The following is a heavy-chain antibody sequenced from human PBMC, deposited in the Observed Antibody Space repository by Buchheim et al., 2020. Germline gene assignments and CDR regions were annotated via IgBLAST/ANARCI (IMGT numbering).Heavy chain of an antibody. CDR3: AKDLTGVRGVIITYYFIY. CDR1: GFTFSSYA. D-gene: IGHD3-10*01. J-gene: IGHJ4*02. V-gene: IGHV3-23*01. Sequence: EVQLLESGGGLVQPGGSLRLSCAASGFTFSSYAMSWVRQAPGKGLEWVSAISGSGGSTYYADSVKGRFTISRDDSKSTLYLQMDSLRAEDTATYYCAKDLTGVRGVIITYYFIYWGQGTL. CDR2: ISGSGGST.